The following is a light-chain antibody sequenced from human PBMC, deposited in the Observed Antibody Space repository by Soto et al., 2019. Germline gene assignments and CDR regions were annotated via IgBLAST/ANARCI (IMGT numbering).Light chain of an antibody. V-gene: IGKV3-20*01. CDR3: QHYGSSPPFT. J-gene: IGKJ2*01. CDR2: GAS. CDR1: QSVSSRY. Sequence: EIVLTQSPGTLSLSPGERATLSCRASQSVSSRYLAWYQQKPGQAPRLLIYGASNRATGMPDRFSGSGSGTDFTLTISRLEREDIAVYFCQHYGSSPPFTFGQGTKVEIK.